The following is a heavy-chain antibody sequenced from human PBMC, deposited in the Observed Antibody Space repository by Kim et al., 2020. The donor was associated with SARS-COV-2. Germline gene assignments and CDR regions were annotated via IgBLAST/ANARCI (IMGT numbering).Heavy chain of an antibody. Sequence: GGTTTDAQKFQGRVTMTRDTSTGTVYMELSSLRSEDTAVYYCATDDGFDYWGQGTLVTLSS. CDR2: GGTT. CDR3: ATDDGFDY. V-gene: IGHV1-46*01. J-gene: IGHJ4*02.